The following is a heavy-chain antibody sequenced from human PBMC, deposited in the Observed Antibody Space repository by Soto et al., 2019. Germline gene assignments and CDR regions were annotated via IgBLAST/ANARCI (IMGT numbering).Heavy chain of an antibody. CDR3: ARGHPDILTGYNYYFDY. V-gene: IGHV1-69*01. CDR2: IIPIFGTA. D-gene: IGHD3-9*01. J-gene: IGHJ4*02. Sequence: QVQLVQSGAEVKKPGSSVKVSCKASGGTFSSYAISWVRQAPGQGLEWMGGIIPIFGTANYAQKFQGRVTITADESTSTAYMELSSLRSEDTAVYYCARGHPDILTGYNYYFDYWGQGTLVTVSS. CDR1: GGTFSSYA.